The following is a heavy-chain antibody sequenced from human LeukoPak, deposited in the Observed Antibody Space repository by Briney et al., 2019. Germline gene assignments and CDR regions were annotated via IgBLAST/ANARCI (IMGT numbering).Heavy chain of an antibody. CDR1: GGSFSGYY. J-gene: IGHJ1*01. V-gene: IGHV4-34*01. CDR2: INHSGST. CDR3: ARKGVVAGTGYFQH. Sequence: ASETLSLTCAVYGGSFSGYYWNWIRQPPGKGLEWIGEINHSGSTNHNPSLKSRVTTSVDKSKNQSSLKLISVTAACTVVYYCARKGVVAGTGYFQHWVQGTLVTVSS. D-gene: IGHD6-19*01.